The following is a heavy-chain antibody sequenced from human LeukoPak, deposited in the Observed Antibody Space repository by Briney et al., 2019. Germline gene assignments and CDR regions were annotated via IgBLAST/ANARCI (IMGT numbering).Heavy chain of an antibody. D-gene: IGHD4-23*01. CDR3: ARDNSVEDTAWWFDP. J-gene: IGHJ5*02. CDR1: GYIFTGYY. V-gene: IGHV1-2*02. Sequence: ASVKVSCKASGYIFTGYYMHWVRQAPGQGLEWMGWINPNSGDTNYAQKFQGRVTMTRDTSISTAYMELSRLRSDDTAVYYCARDNSVEDTAWWFDPWGQGTLVTASS. CDR2: INPNSGDT.